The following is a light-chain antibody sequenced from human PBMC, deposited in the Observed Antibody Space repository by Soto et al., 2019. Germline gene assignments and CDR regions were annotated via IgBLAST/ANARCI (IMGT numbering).Light chain of an antibody. CDR1: SSDVGGYNY. J-gene: IGLJ2*01. CDR2: EVS. CDR3: TSNAGINNVV. V-gene: IGLV2-8*01. Sequence: HSALTQPPSASGSPGQSVTISCTGTSSDVGGYNYVSWYQQHPGKAPKLMIYEVSKRPSGVPDRFSGSKSGNTASLTVSGLQAEDEADYYCTSNAGINNVVFGGGTKLTVL.